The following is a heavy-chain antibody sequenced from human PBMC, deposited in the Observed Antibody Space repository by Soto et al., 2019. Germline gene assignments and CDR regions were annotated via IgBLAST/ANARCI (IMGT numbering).Heavy chain of an antibody. J-gene: IGHJ4*02. CDR3: AKMGLGAARPVGRHLSYFDY. CDR2: ISGSGGST. D-gene: IGHD6-6*01. Sequence: GGSLRLSCAASGFTFSSYAMSWVRQAPGKGLEWVSAISGSGGSTYYADSVKGRFTTSRDNSKNTLYLQMNSLRAEDTAVYYCAKMGLGAARPVGRHLSYFDYWGQGTLVTVSS. CDR1: GFTFSSYA. V-gene: IGHV3-23*01.